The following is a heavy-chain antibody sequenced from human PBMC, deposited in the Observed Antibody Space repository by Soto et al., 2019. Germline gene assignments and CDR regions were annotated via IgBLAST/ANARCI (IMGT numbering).Heavy chain of an antibody. D-gene: IGHD2-2*01. V-gene: IGHV1-3*01. Sequence: GASVNVSCKASGYTFTSYAMHWVRQAPGQRLEWMGWINAGNGNTKYSQKFQGRVTITRDTSASTAYMELSSLRSEDTAVYYCARDLPGGYCSSTSCYAPFDYWGQGTLVTVSS. CDR3: ARDLPGGYCSSTSCYAPFDY. J-gene: IGHJ4*02. CDR2: INAGNGNT. CDR1: GYTFTSYA.